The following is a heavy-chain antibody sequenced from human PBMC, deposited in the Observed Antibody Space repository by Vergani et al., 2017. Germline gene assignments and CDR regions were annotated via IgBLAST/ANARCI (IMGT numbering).Heavy chain of an antibody. CDR1: GGSISSGSYY. CDR3: ARDEDSSEGDGMDV. J-gene: IGHJ6*02. V-gene: IGHV4-61*02. CDR2: IYTSGST. Sequence: QVQLQQWGAGLLKPSQTLSLTCTVSGGSISSGSYYWSWIRQPAGKGLEWIGRIYTSGSTNYNPSLKSRVTISVDTSKNQFSLKLSSVTAADTAVYYCARDEDSSEGDGMDVWGQGTTVTVSS. D-gene: IGHD6-19*01.